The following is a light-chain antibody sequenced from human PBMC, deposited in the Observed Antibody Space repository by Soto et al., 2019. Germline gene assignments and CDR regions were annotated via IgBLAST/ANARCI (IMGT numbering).Light chain of an antibody. V-gene: IGKV1-33*01. CDR3: QQFDNLPVT. J-gene: IGKJ4*01. Sequence: DIQMTQSPSSLSASVGDRVTITCQASQDISDYLNWYQQKPGEAPNLLIYAASNLETGVTTRFSGSGSGTDFTFTKSSLQPEDIATYYYQQFDNLPVTFGGGTKVEIK. CDR2: AAS. CDR1: QDISDY.